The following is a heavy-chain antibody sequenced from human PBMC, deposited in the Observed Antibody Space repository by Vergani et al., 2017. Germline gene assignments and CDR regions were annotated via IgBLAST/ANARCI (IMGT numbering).Heavy chain of an antibody. CDR1: GFTFGYYA. CDR2: IRSKAYGQAT. J-gene: IGHJ3*02. Sequence: EVQLVESGGDLVQPGRSLRLSCTASGFTFGYYAMDWFRQAPGQRLEWVGGIRSKAYGQATIYAASVKGRFTISRDDSKSIAYLQMNNLQTEDTAMYYCVRDQVTMLRGSDALDIWGQGTMVTVSS. CDR3: VRDQVTMLRGSDALDI. D-gene: IGHD3-10*01. V-gene: IGHV3-49*03.